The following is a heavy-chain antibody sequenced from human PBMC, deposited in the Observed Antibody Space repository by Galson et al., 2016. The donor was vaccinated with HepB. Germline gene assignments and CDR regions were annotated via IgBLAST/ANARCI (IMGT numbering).Heavy chain of an antibody. J-gene: IGHJ3*02. D-gene: IGHD6-6*01. CDR2: IYPSDSDT. CDR1: GYSLTTYW. V-gene: IGHV5-51*01. Sequence: QSGAEVKKPGESLKLSCKGSGYSLTTYWIGWVRQMPGKGLEWMGIIYPSDSDTRYSPSIQGQVSISADKSISTAYLQWSSLKAADTAMYYCVRMYSSSYACDMCGQGTMVTVSS. CDR3: VRMYSSSYACDM.